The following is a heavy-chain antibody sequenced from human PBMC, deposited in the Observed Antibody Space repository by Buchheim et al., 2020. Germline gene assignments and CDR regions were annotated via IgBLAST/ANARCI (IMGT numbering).Heavy chain of an antibody. CDR3: ARGVSYYDSSGYYYSD. CDR2: ISSSSSYI. CDR1: GFTFSSYS. Sequence: EVQLVESGGGLVKPGGSLRLSCAASGFTFSSYSMTCVRQAPGKGLEWVSSISSSSSYIYYADSVKGRFTISRDNAKNSLYLQMSSLRAEDTAVYYCARGVSYYDSSGYYYSDWGQGTL. J-gene: IGHJ4*02. D-gene: IGHD3-22*01. V-gene: IGHV3-21*01.